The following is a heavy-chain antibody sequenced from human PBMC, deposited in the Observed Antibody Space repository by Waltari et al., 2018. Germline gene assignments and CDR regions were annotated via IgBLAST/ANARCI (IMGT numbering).Heavy chain of an antibody. Sequence: EVQLLESGGGLVQPGGSLRLSCAAYGFSFSGYAMNWVRQAPGKGLEWVSAISGSGSTPFYSYSVKGLFTISRENSKNTVFLQMNSLRAEETAVYYCAKAIKGYNSAWFDYWGQGTLVTVSS. J-gene: IGHJ5*01. V-gene: IGHV3-23*01. CDR1: GFSFSGYA. CDR2: ISGSGSTP. D-gene: IGHD3-3*01. CDR3: AKAIKGYNSAWFDY.